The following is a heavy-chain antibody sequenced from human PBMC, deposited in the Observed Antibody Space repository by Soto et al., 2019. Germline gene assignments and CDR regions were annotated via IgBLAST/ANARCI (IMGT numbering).Heavy chain of an antibody. CDR2: ISYDGSNK. V-gene: IGHV3-30-3*01. CDR1: GFTVSSYA. Sequence: GGSLRLSCAASGFTVSSYAMHWVRQAPGKGLEWVAVISYDGSNKYYADSVKGRFTVSRDNSKNTLYLQMNSLRAEDTAVYYCARARWFGELTLDYWGQGTLVSVAS. CDR3: ARARWFGELTLDY. D-gene: IGHD3-10*01. J-gene: IGHJ4*02.